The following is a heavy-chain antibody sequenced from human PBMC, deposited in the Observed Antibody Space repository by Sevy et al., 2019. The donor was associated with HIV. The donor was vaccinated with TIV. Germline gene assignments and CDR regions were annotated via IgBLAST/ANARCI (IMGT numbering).Heavy chain of an antibody. D-gene: IGHD2-15*01. V-gene: IGHV5-51*01. CDR1: GYSFTSYW. Sequence: GESLKISCKGSGYSFTSYWIGWVRQMPGKGLEWMGIIYPGDSDTRYSPSFQGQVTISADKSISTAYLQWSSLKASDIAMYYCARPRAALGYCSGGSCYPPIAPKKLDAFDIWGQGTMVTVSS. CDR3: ARPRAALGYCSGGSCYPPIAPKKLDAFDI. J-gene: IGHJ3*02. CDR2: IYPGDSDT.